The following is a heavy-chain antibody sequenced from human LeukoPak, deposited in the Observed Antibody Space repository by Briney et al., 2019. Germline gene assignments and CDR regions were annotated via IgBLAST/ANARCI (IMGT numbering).Heavy chain of an antibody. Sequence: GGSLRLSCAASGFTVSINYMSWVRQAPGKGLEWVSVIYSGGSTYYAASVKGRFTISRDNSKNTLYLQMNSLRAEDTAVYYCARGGVTTVVRGDYFDYWGQGTLVTVSS. V-gene: IGHV3-66*01. D-gene: IGHD4-23*01. J-gene: IGHJ4*02. CDR1: GFTVSINY. CDR2: IYSGGST. CDR3: ARGGVTTVVRGDYFDY.